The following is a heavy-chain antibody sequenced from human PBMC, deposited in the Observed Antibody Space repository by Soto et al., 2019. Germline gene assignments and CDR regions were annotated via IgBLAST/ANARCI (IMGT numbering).Heavy chain of an antibody. V-gene: IGHV4-34*01. CDR3: ARGNYGSPDY. D-gene: IGHD3-10*01. CDR2: INHSGST. J-gene: IGHJ4*02. CDR1: GGSFSGYY. Sequence: PSETLSLTCAVYGGSFSGYYWSWIRQPPGKGLEWIGEINHSGSTNYNPSLKSRVTISVDTSKSQFSLYLSSVTAADTAVYYCARGNYGSPDYWGQGTLVTVSS.